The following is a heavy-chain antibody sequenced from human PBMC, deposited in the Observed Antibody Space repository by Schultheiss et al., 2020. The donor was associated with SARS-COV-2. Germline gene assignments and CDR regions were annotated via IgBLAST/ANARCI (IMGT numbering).Heavy chain of an antibody. Sequence: SETLSLTCAVSGGSISSINWWNWVRQSPGKGLEWSGEIYHSGSTNYNPSLKSRVTISIDKSKNQFSLKLTSVTAADTAVYYCASPIAVAGGFDYWGQGTLVTVSS. D-gene: IGHD6-19*01. CDR2: IYHSGST. CDR3: ASPIAVAGGFDY. V-gene: IGHV4-4*02. J-gene: IGHJ4*02. CDR1: GGSISSINW.